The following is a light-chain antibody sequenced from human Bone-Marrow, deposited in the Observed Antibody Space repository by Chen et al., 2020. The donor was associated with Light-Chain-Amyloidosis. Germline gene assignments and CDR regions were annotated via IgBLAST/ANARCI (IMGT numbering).Light chain of an antibody. CDR2: RDT. CDR1: DLPTKY. V-gene: IGLV3-25*02. CDR3: QSADSSGTYEVI. J-gene: IGLJ2*01. Sequence: SYELTQPPSVSVSPGQTARITCSGDDLPTKYAYWYQQKPGQAPVLVIHRDTERPSGISERLSASSSGTTATLTISGVQAEEEADYHCQSADSSGTYEVIFGGGTKLTVL.